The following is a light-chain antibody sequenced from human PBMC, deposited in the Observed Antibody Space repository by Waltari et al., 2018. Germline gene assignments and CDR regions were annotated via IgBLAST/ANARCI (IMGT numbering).Light chain of an antibody. V-gene: IGKV1-5*03. CDR3: QQYNSYPIT. CDR2: KAS. J-gene: IGKJ5*01. CDR1: QSVNSW. Sequence: DIQMTQSPSTLSASVGDRVPITCRASQSVNSWLAWYQQKPGKAPDLPIYKASSLENGGPSRFSGSGSGTEFTLTISGLQPDDFATYYCQQYNSYPITFGQGTRLEIK.